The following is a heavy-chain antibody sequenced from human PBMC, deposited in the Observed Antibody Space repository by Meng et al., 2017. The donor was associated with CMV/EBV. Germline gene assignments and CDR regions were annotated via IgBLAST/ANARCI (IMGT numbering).Heavy chain of an antibody. CDR3: ARTGTTGTLFDWFDP. V-gene: IGHV3-48*03. J-gene: IGHJ5*02. Sequence: GESLKISCAASGFTFSSYEMNWVRQAPGKGLEWVSYISSSGSTIYYADSVKGRFTISRDNAKNSLYLQMNSLRAEDTAVYYCARTGTTGTLFDWFDPWGQGTLVTVSS. CDR1: GFTFSSYE. D-gene: IGHD1-1*01. CDR2: ISSSGSTI.